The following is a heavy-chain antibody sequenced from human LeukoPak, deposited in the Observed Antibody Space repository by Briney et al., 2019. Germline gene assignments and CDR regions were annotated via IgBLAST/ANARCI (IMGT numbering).Heavy chain of an antibody. CDR1: GRTFTNHA. J-gene: IGHJ4*02. V-gene: IGHV1-2*02. CDR2: INPNSGGT. D-gene: IGHD2-2*02. Sequence: GASVKVSCKASGRTFTNHAMNWLRQAPGQGREWRGWINPNSGGTKYAQKFQGRVTMTRDTSISTAYMELSRLRSDDTAVYYCARGDPVVVPAAIVYAFDYWGQGTLVTVSS. CDR3: ARGDPVVVPAAIVYAFDY.